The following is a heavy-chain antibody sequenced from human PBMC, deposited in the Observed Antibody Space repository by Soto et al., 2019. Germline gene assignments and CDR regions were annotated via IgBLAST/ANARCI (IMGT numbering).Heavy chain of an antibody. V-gene: IGHV4-31*02. J-gene: IGHJ3*02. CDR1: GGSISSGGYY. CDR2: IYYSGSS. D-gene: IGHD6-13*01. Sequence: TLSLTXTLSGGSISSGGYYWSWIRQHPGKGLQRIGYIYYSGSSYYKPSRKSRVTISVDTSKNQFSLKLSSVSAVITPMHSSARAIGGSWTDTGAFDILDQGTMVTVS. CDR3: ARAIGGSWTDTGAFDI.